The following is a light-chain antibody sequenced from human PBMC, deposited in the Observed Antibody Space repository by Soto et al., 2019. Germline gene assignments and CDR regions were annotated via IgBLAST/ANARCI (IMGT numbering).Light chain of an antibody. Sequence: EIVLTQSPCTLSLSPGERATLSCRASQSVRSTYLAWYQQKPGQAPRLLIYGASSRATGIPDRFSGSGSGTDFTLTISSLEPEDFAVYYCQQRSNWPRTFGPGTKVDI. V-gene: IGKV3D-20*02. CDR3: QQRSNWPRT. CDR1: QSVRSTY. CDR2: GAS. J-gene: IGKJ3*01.